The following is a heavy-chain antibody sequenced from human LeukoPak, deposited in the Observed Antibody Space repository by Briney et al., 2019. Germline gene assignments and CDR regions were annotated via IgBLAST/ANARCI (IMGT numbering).Heavy chain of an antibody. J-gene: IGHJ5*02. CDR3: ARDNSVGDNAWWFDP. CDR1: GYTFINNW. CDR2: INPTGTGT. V-gene: IGHV1-46*01. D-gene: IGHD1-26*01. Sequence: ASVKVSCEASGYTFINNWMHWMRQAPGQGLEWIGLINPTGTGTLYAQEFQGRVTMTRDMSTSTDYMELSSLRSEDTAVYYCARDNSVGDNAWWFDPWGQGTLVTVSS.